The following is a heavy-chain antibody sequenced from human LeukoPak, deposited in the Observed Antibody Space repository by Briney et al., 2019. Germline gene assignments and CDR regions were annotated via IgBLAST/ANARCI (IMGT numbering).Heavy chain of an antibody. J-gene: IGHJ6*02. CDR2: IKQDGNEK. CDR1: GFTFSSYA. CDR3: ASLKVNDYYYGLDV. V-gene: IGHV3-7*01. Sequence: GGSLRLSCAASGFTFSSYAMSWVRQAPWKGLEWVANIKQDGNEKWYVDSVKGRFTISRDNAKNSLYLQMNSLRAEDTAVYYCASLKVNDYYYGLDVWGQGTTVTVSS. D-gene: IGHD4-11*01.